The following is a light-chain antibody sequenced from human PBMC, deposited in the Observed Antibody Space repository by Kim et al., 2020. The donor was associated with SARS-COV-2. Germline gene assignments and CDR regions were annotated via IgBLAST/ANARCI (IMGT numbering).Light chain of an antibody. CDR2: DVS. CDR3: CSYAGSYTWV. Sequence: QSALTQPRSVSGSPGQSGTISCTGTSSDVGGYNYVSWYQQHPGKAPKLMIYDVSKRPSGVPDRFSGSKSGNTASLTISGLQAEDEADYYCCSYAGSYTWVFGGGTQLTVL. J-gene: IGLJ3*02. CDR1: SSDVGGYNY. V-gene: IGLV2-11*01.